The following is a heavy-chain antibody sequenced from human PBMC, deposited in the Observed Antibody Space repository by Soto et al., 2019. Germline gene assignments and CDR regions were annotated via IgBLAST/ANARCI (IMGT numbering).Heavy chain of an antibody. D-gene: IGHD1-1*01. CDR2: IYYSGST. CDR3: ASGRTINSPDFDF. Sequence: PSETLSLTCTVSGGSISSSSYYWGWIRQPPGKGLEWIGSIYYSGSTYYNPSRKSRDSMSTYYNPSLKGRVTISVDTSKNQFSLRLSSVTAADTTVYYCASGRTINSPDFDFWGQGTLVTVSS. J-gene: IGHJ4*02. V-gene: IGHV4-39*01. CDR1: GGSISSSSYY.